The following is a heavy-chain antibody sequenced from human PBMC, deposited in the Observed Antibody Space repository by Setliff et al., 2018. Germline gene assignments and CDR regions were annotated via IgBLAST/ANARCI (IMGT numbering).Heavy chain of an antibody. Sequence: GGSLRLSCAASGFTFSSYSLNWVRQAPGKGLEWVSYISSSGSTIYYADSVKGRFTISRDNAKNSLYLQMNSLRAEDTAVYYCARGRNYNFWSGYYNYYYYGMDVWGQGTTVTVSS. V-gene: IGHV3-48*04. CDR1: GFTFSSYS. CDR3: ARGRNYNFWSGYYNYYYYGMDV. J-gene: IGHJ6*02. CDR2: ISSSGSTI. D-gene: IGHD3-3*01.